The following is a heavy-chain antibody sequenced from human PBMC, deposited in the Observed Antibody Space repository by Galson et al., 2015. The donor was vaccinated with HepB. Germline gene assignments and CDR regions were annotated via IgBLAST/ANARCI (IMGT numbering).Heavy chain of an antibody. D-gene: IGHD2-2*01. CDR2: ISYDGSNK. V-gene: IGHV3-30*04. CDR3: AKDQCSSTSCLWKYFDY. Sequence: SLRLSCAASGFTFSSYAMHWVRQAPGKGLEWVAVISYDGSNKYYADSVKGRFTISRDNSKNTLYLQMNSLRAEDTAVYYCAKDQCSSTSCLWKYFDYWGQGTLVTVSS. J-gene: IGHJ4*02. CDR1: GFTFSSYA.